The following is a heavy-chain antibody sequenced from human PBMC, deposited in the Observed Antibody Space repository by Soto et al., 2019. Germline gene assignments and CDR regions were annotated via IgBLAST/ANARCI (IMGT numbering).Heavy chain of an antibody. CDR1: GYTFTSYA. CDR2: INAGNGNT. J-gene: IGHJ6*03. V-gene: IGHV1-3*01. CDR3: ARNYDFWSGYYRYYYYMDV. D-gene: IGHD3-3*01. Sequence: ASVKVSCKASGYTFTSYAMHWVCQAPGQRLEWMGWINAGNGNTKYSQKFQGRVTITRDTSASTAYMELSSLRSEDTAVYYCARNYDFWSGYYRYYYYMDVWGKGTTVTVSS.